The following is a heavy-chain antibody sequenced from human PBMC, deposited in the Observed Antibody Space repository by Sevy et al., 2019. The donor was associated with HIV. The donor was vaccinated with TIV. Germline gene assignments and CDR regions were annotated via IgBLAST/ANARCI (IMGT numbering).Heavy chain of an antibody. CDR1: GGTFSSYA. CDR2: LIPIFGTA. Sequence: ASVKVSCKASGGTFSSYAISWVRQPPGQGLEWMGGLIPIFGTANYAKKFQGRVTLTADESKSTAYMGLSSLRSEDTAVYYCARASEPRDGGVPKYYFDYWGQGTLVTVSS. CDR3: ARASEPRDGGVPKYYFDY. V-gene: IGHV1-69*13. J-gene: IGHJ4*02. D-gene: IGHD1-1*01.